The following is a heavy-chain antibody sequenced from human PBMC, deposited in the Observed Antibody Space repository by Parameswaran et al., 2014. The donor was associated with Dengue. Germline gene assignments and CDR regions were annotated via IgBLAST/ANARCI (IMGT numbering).Heavy chain of an antibody. D-gene: IGHD3-16*01. V-gene: IGHV3-7*01. CDR2: IKQDGSEK. Sequence: RWIRQPPGKGLEWVANIKQDGSEKYYVDSVKGRFTISRDNAKNSLYLQMNSLRAEDTAVYYCARYLGYNSGFGDYYYYYYGMDVWGQGTTVTVSS. CDR3: ARYLGYNSGFGDYYYYYYGMDV. J-gene: IGHJ6*02.